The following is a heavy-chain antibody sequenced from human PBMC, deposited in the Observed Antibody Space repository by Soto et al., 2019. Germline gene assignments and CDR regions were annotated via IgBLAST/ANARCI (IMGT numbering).Heavy chain of an antibody. Sequence: SETLSLTCAVYGGSFSGYYWSWIRQPPGKGLEWIGEINHSGSTNYNPSLKSRVTISVDTSKNQFSLKLSSVTAADTAVYYCARVSGATHYYYYYGMDVWGQGTTVTVSS. CDR3: ARVSGATHYYYYYGMDV. D-gene: IGHD1-26*01. CDR1: GGSFSGYY. V-gene: IGHV4-34*01. J-gene: IGHJ6*02. CDR2: INHSGST.